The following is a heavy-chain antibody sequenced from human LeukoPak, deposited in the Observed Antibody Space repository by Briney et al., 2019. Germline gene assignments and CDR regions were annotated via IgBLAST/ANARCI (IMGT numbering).Heavy chain of an antibody. CDR2: LYIGDNP. Sequence: GGSLRLSCAASGFTVSRNYMAWVRQAPGKGLEWVSILYIGDNPYYADSVKGRFTISRDDSKNTLYLQMNSLRAEDTAVYYCARASKILGYCSSTSCPFDYWGQGTLVTVSS. D-gene: IGHD2-2*01. CDR3: ARASKILGYCSSTSCPFDY. CDR1: GFTVSRNY. J-gene: IGHJ4*02. V-gene: IGHV3-53*05.